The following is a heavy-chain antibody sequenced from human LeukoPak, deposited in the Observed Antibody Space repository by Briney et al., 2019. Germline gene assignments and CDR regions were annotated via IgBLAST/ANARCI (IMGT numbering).Heavy chain of an antibody. Sequence: PGGSLRLSCAASGFIFSNYGMNWVRQAPGKGLEWVAVISYDGSNKYYADSVKGRFTISRDNSKNTLYLQMNSLRAEDTAVYYCAKDLEAYSSSSGYWGQGTLVTVSS. CDR2: ISYDGSNK. J-gene: IGHJ4*02. V-gene: IGHV3-30*18. CDR3: AKDLEAYSSSSGY. CDR1: GFIFSNYG. D-gene: IGHD6-6*01.